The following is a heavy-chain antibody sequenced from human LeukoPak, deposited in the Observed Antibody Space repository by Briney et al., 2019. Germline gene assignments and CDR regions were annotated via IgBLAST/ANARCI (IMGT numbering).Heavy chain of an antibody. J-gene: IGHJ5*02. CDR2: IYSAGST. Sequence: GGSLRLSCAVSGFTVSNNYISWVRQAPGKGLEWVSVIYSAGSTFYADSVKGRFTISRDNSKNTLYLQMNSLRAEDTAVYYCARDRGGYTYGYGWWFDPWGQGTLVTVSS. CDR3: ARDRGGYTYGYGWWFDP. CDR1: GFTVSNNY. V-gene: IGHV3-66*01. D-gene: IGHD5-18*01.